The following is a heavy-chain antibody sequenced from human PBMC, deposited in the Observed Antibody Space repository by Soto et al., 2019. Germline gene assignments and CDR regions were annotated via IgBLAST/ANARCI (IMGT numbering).Heavy chain of an antibody. D-gene: IGHD2-15*01. CDR2: ISDGGDST. CDR3: APHVYLSGGTCHYDAFDI. V-gene: IGHV3-23*01. Sequence: EVQLLESGGGLVQPGESLRLSCAVSGFIFGNYMMTWVRQAPGKGLEWVSTISDGGDSTYYADSVKGRFTISRDNSKNTVYLQMDSVRAEDTAVYYCAPHVYLSGGTCHYDAFDIRGQGTMVTFSS. J-gene: IGHJ3*02. CDR1: GFIFGNYM.